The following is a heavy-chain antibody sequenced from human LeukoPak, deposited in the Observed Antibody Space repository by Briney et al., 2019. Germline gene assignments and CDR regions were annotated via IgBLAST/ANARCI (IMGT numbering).Heavy chain of an antibody. Sequence: PSETLSLTCAVYGGSFSGYYWSRIRQPPGKGLEWIGEINDSGSTNYNPSLKSRVTISVDTSKNQFSLKLSSVTAADTAVYYCASPPRRYYYGSGRDYYYYYMDVWGKGTTVTVSS. J-gene: IGHJ6*03. V-gene: IGHV4-34*01. D-gene: IGHD3-10*01. CDR1: GGSFSGYY. CDR2: INDSGST. CDR3: ASPPRRYYYGSGRDYYYYYMDV.